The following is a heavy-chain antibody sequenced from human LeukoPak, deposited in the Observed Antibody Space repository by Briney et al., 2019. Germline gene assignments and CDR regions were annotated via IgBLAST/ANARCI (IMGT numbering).Heavy chain of an antibody. J-gene: IGHJ4*02. CDR2: INHSGST. D-gene: IGHD3-9*01. Sequence: QASETLSLTCAVYGGSFSGYYWSWIRQPPGKGLEWIGEINHSGSTNYNPSLKSRVTISVDTSKNQFSLKLSSVTAADTAVYYCARGVVYDILTGYSRSLPHFDYWGQGTLVTASS. CDR3: ARGVVYDILTGYSRSLPHFDY. CDR1: GGSFSGYY. V-gene: IGHV4-34*01.